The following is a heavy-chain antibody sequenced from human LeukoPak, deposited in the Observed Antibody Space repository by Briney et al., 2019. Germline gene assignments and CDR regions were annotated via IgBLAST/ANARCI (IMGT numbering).Heavy chain of an antibody. CDR2: INPSGGST. CDR1: GYTFTSYY. D-gene: IGHD3-9*01. J-gene: IGHJ5*02. Sequence: ASVKVSCKASGYTFTSYYMHWVRQAPGQGLEWMGIINPSGGSTSYAQKFQGRVTMTRDTSTSTVYMELSSLRSEDTAVYYCARDSSAAPYYDILPGLRFDPWGQGTLVTVSS. V-gene: IGHV1-46*01. CDR3: ARDSSAAPYYDILPGLRFDP.